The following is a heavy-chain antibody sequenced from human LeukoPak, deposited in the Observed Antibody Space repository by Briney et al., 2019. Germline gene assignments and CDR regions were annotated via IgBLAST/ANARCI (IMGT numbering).Heavy chain of an antibody. J-gene: IGHJ5*02. CDR1: GDSVSSNSAA. Sequence: SQTLSLTCAISGDSVSSNSAAWNWIRQSPSRGLEWLGRTYYRSKWYNDYAVSVKSRITINPDTSKNQFSLQLNSVTPEDTAVYYCARDYYGSGGESRWFDPWGQGTLVTVSS. CDR3: ARDYYGSGGESRWFDP. V-gene: IGHV6-1*01. D-gene: IGHD3-10*01. CDR2: TYYRSKWYN.